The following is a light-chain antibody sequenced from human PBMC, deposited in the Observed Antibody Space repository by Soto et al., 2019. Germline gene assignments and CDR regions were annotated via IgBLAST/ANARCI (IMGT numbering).Light chain of an antibody. Sequence: QSVLTQPPSVSAAPRQRVTISCSGSSSNIGNNAVNWYQQFPGKAPKLLIYYDDLLPSGVSDRFSGSKSGTSASLAISGLQPEDEADYYCAAWDDSLNGVVFGGGTKLTVL. CDR1: SSNIGNNA. J-gene: IGLJ2*01. CDR2: YDD. CDR3: AAWDDSLNGVV. V-gene: IGLV1-36*01.